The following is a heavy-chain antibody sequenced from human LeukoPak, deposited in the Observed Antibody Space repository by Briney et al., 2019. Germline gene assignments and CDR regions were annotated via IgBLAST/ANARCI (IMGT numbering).Heavy chain of an antibody. Sequence: PGGSLRLSCAASGFTFSTYAMNWVRQAPGKGLEWVANIKQDGSEKYYVDSVKGRFTISRDNADNSLYLQMNSLRAEDTAMYYCAKGMSVAANWFDSWGQGTLVTVSS. D-gene: IGHD6-19*01. CDR2: IKQDGSEK. CDR1: GFTFSTYA. J-gene: IGHJ5*01. V-gene: IGHV3-7*01. CDR3: AKGMSVAANWFDS.